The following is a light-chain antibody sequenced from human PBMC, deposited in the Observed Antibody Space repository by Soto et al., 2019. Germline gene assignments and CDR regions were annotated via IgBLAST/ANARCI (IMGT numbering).Light chain of an antibody. V-gene: IGKV3-11*01. CDR3: QQYDFWPRT. Sequence: EIVLTQSPATLSLSAGERATLSCRASQGVSTHLAWYQQKPGQAPRLLIYDSSKRATGIPARFSGSGSGTDFTLTISSLQSEDFAIYYCQQYDFWPRTFGRGTKVDIK. CDR2: DSS. J-gene: IGKJ1*01. CDR1: QGVSTH.